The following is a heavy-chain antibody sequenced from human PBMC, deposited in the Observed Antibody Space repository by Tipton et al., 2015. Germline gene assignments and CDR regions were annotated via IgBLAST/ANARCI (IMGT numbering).Heavy chain of an antibody. J-gene: IGHJ1*01. CDR3: ARDFDYSIQVFQH. CDR2: IRSNGDRT. Sequence: SLRLSCAASGFTFNSYGMNWVRQAPGKGLEWVSGIRSNGDRTYYADSVKGRFTISRDNAKNSLYLQMNSLTAEDTAVYYCARDFDYSIQVFQHWGQGTLVTVSS. D-gene: IGHD4-11*01. CDR1: GFTFNSYG. V-gene: IGHV3-21*04.